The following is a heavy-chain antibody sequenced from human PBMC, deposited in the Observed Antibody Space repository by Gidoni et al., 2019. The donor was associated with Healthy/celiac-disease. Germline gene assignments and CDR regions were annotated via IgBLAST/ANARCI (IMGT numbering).Heavy chain of an antibody. J-gene: IGHJ4*02. Sequence: QVQLQESGPGLVKPSETLSLTCTVSGYSISSGYYWGWIRQPPGKGLEWIGSIYHSGSTYYNPSLKSRVTISVDTSKNQFSLKLSSVTAADTAVYYCARARSVVRGVIIPSDYWGQGTLVTVSS. CDR1: GYSISSGYY. D-gene: IGHD3-10*01. CDR2: IYHSGST. V-gene: IGHV4-38-2*02. CDR3: ARARSVVRGVIIPSDY.